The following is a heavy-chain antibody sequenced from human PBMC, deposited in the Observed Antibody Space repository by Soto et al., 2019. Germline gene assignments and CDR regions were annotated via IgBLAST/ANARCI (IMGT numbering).Heavy chain of an antibody. V-gene: IGHV4-34*01. CDR2: INHSGST. J-gene: IGHJ6*02. CDR3: ARGRSGSYYLAHYYYYGMDV. CDR1: GGSFSGYY. D-gene: IGHD1-26*01. Sequence: SETLSLTCAVYGGSFSGYYWSWIRQPPGKGLEWIGEINHSGSTNYNPSLKSRVTISVDTSKNQFSLKLSSVTAADTAVYYCARGRSGSYYLAHYYYYGMDVWGQGTTVTVS.